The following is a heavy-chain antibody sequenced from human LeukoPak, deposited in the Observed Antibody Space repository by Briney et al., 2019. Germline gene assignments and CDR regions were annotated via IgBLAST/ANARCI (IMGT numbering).Heavy chain of an antibody. CDR1: GGSISSYY. D-gene: IGHD3-22*01. CDR2: IYYSGGT. Sequence: SETLSLTCTVSGGSISSYYWSWIRQPPGKGLELIGYIYYSGGTYYNPSLRSRVTISVDTSKNQFSLKLSSVTAADTAVYYCARSSEGRYYYDSSGFSYYYYYMDVWGKGTTVTISS. CDR3: ARSSEGRYYYDSSGFSYYYYYMDV. J-gene: IGHJ6*03. V-gene: IGHV4-59*01.